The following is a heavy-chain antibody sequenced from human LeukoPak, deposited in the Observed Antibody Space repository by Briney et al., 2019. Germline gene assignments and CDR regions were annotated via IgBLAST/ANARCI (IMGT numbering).Heavy chain of an antibody. J-gene: IGHJ6*02. CDR1: GFTFSSYS. CDR3: ASLQGYCSSTSCYAIYYGMDA. Sequence: PGGSLRLSCAASGFTFSSYSMNWVRQAPGKGLEWVSYISSSSSTIYCADSVKGRFTISRDNAKNSLYLQMNSLRAEDTAVYYCASLQGYCSSTSCYAIYYGMDAWGQGTTVTVSS. V-gene: IGHV3-48*01. D-gene: IGHD2-2*01. CDR2: ISSSSSTI.